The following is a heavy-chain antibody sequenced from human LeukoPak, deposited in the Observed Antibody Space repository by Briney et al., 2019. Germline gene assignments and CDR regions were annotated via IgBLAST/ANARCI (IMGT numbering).Heavy chain of an antibody. J-gene: IGHJ5*02. CDR3: ARPQSGLGWFDP. CDR1: GGSINTYY. Sequence: PSETLSLTCTVSGGSINTYYWSWMRQPAGKGLEWIGRIYSTGITTYNPSLKGRVTMSVDTSKNQFSLKLSSVTAADTAVYYCARPQSGLGWFDPWGQGILVTLSS. CDR2: IYSTGIT. V-gene: IGHV4-4*07.